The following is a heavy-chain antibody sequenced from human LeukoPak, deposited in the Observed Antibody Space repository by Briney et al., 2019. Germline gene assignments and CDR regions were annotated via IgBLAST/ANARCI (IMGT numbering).Heavy chain of an antibody. CDR3: ATRGAGSSLIGFDP. V-gene: IGHV4-4*02. J-gene: IGHJ5*02. D-gene: IGHD3-10*01. Sequence: SETLSLTCGVSGGSISSNNWWSWVRQPPGKGLEWIGEIYHSGSTNYNPPLKSRVTISIDKSKSQFSLKLSSVTAADTAVYHCATRGAGSSLIGFDPWGQGILVTVSS. CDR1: GGSISSNNW. CDR2: IYHSGST.